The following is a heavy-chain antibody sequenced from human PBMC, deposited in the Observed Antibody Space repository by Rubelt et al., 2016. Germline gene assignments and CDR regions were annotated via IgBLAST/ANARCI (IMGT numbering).Heavy chain of an antibody. J-gene: IGHJ4*02. V-gene: IGHV1-18*04. CDR2: ISAYAGNT. D-gene: IGHD6-19*01. CDR3: AREPRSHVSDWYPVGPRLDY. Sequence: QVQLVQSGAEVKKPGASVKVSCKASGYTFTGYYMHWVRQAPGQGLEWMGWISAYAGNTNYAQKVQGRVTMTTDTSTSTAYMDLRSLGSEDTAVYYCAREPRSHVSDWYPVGPRLDYWGQGTLVTVSS. CDR1: GYTFTGYY.